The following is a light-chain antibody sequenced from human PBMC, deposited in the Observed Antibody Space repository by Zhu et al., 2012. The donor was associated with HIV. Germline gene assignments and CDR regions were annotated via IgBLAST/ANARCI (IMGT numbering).Light chain of an antibody. Sequence: IAMTQSPATLSVSPGERATLSCRASQTVRGNLAWYHQKPGQPPRLLIYGTSSRATGVPARFSGSGSETEFTLTTSSTQSEDFGIYFCQQYNEWPPQPFGQGTKLEIK. CDR1: QTVRGN. V-gene: IGKV3-15*01. CDR2: GTS. J-gene: IGKJ2*01. CDR3: QQYNEWPPQP.